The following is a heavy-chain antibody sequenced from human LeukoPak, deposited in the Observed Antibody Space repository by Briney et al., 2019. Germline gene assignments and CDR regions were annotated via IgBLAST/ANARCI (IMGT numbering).Heavy chain of an antibody. V-gene: IGHV4-59*01. CDR1: GGSISSYY. CDR3: ARGSVTPDAGY. J-gene: IGHJ4*02. D-gene: IGHD4-17*01. CDR2: IYYSGST. Sequence: SETLSLTCTVSGGSISSYYWSWIRQPPGKGLEWIGYIYYSGSTNYNPSLKSRVIISVDTSKNQFSLKLNCVTAADTAVYYCARGSVTPDAGYWGQGTLVTVSS.